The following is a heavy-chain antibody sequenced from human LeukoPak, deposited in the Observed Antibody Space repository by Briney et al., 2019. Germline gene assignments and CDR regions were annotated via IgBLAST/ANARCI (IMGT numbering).Heavy chain of an antibody. V-gene: IGHV4-34*01. J-gene: IGHJ5*02. CDR1: GGSFSGYY. CDR3: ARAKYYYGSGSTNWFDP. Sequence: SETLSLTCAVYGGSFSGYYWSWIRQPPGKGLEWIGEINHSGSTNYNPSLKSRVTISVDTSKNQFSLKLSSVTAADTAVYYCARAKYYYGSGSTNWFDPWGQGTLVTVSS. D-gene: IGHD3-10*01. CDR2: INHSGST.